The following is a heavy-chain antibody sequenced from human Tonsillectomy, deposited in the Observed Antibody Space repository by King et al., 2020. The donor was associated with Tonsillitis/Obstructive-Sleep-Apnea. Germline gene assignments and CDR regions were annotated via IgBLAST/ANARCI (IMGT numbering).Heavy chain of an antibody. V-gene: IGHV3-33*01. J-gene: IGHJ5*01. CDR1: GFTFRTYG. CDR2: IWYDGSNK. CDR3: VRDGINSAARVRSGLDS. D-gene: IGHD2-2*01. Sequence: QVQLVESGGGVVQPGRSLRLTCAASGFTFRTYGMHWVRQAPGKGLEWVAVIWYDGSNKYYANSVKGRFTISRDNSKNIVYLQMNSLRAEDTAVYYCVRDGINSAARVRSGLDSWGQGTLVTVSS.